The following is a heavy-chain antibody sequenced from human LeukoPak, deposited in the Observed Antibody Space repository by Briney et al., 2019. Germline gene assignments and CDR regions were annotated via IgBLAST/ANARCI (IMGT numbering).Heavy chain of an antibody. V-gene: IGHV4-34*01. D-gene: IGHD4-17*01. Sequence: SETLSLTCAVYGGSFSGYYWSWIRQPPGKGLEWIGEINHSGSTNYNPSLKSRVTISVDTSKNQFSLKLSSVTAADTAVYYCARDRYTVTTRDYYYYYGMDVWGQGTTVTVSS. CDR1: GGSFSGYY. CDR3: ARDRYTVTTRDYYYYYGMDV. J-gene: IGHJ6*02. CDR2: INHSGST.